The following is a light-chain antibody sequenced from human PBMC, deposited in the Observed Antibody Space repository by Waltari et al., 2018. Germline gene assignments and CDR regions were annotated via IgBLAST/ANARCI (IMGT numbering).Light chain of an antibody. J-gene: IGKJ1*01. Sequence: EIVLIQSPATLSLSPGEKATLYCRASQSVSSYLAWYQQKPGQAPRLLIYDASNRATGIPARFSGSGSGTDFTLSISSLEPEDFAVYYCQQRSNWPSWTFGQGTKVEIK. CDR2: DAS. CDR1: QSVSSY. CDR3: QQRSNWPSWT. V-gene: IGKV3-11*01.